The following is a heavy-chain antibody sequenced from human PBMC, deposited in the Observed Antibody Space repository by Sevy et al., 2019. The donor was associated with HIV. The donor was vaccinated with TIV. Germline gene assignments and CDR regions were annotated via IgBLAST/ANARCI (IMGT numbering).Heavy chain of an antibody. V-gene: IGHV3-74*01. CDR1: GFDFSTYW. CDR3: ARDPFGGYYFDH. Sequence: GGCLRLSCAASGFDFSTYWMHWVRQAPGKGLVWVSRIMGDGSRRSHADSVKGRFTIPRDNAKNTLYLQMNSLRAEDTALYFCARDPFGGYYFDHWGPGTLVTVSS. J-gene: IGHJ4*02. CDR2: IMGDGSRR. D-gene: IGHD3-16*01.